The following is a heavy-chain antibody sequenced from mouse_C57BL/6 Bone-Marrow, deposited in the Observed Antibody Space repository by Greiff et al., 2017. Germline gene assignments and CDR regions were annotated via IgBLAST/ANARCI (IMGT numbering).Heavy chain of an antibody. D-gene: IGHD2-1*01. Sequence: QVQLQQSDAELVKPGASVRISCKVSGYTFTDHTIHWMKQRPEQGLEWIGYIYPRDGSTKYNEKFKGKATLTADKSSSTAYMQLNSLTSEDSAVYFCALGNYVGRYAMDYWGQGTSVTVSS. J-gene: IGHJ4*01. CDR3: ALGNYVGRYAMDY. CDR1: GYTFTDHT. CDR2: IYPRDGST. V-gene: IGHV1-78*01.